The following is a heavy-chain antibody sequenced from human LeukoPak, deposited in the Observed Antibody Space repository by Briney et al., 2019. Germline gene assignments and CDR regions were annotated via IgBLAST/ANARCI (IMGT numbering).Heavy chain of an antibody. Sequence: GASVKVSCKASGYTFTSYDINWVRQATGQGLEWMGWMNPNSGNTGYAQKFQGRVTMTRNTSISTAYMELSSLRSEDTAVYYCATVAPAVAGNNWFDPWGQGTLVTVSS. CDR3: ATVAPAVAGNNWFDP. CDR2: MNPNSGNT. J-gene: IGHJ5*02. CDR1: GYTFTSYD. V-gene: IGHV1-8*01. D-gene: IGHD6-19*01.